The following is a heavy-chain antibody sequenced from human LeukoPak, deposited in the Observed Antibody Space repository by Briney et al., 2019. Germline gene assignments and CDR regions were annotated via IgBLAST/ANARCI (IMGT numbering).Heavy chain of an antibody. Sequence: GGSLTLSCAASGLTFSSYAMSWVRQAPGKGLEWVSAISGSGGSTYYADSVKGRFNISRDNSKNTLYVQMNSMRAEDKAVYYCAKGRDCTNGVCYTVEFDYWGQGTLVTVSS. D-gene: IGHD2-8*01. V-gene: IGHV3-23*01. CDR2: ISGSGGST. J-gene: IGHJ4*02. CDR3: AKGRDCTNGVCYTVEFDY. CDR1: GLTFSSYA.